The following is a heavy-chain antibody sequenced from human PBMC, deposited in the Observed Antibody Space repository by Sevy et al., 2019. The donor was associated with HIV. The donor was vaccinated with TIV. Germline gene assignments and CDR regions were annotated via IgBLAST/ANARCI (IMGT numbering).Heavy chain of an antibody. J-gene: IGHJ4*02. CDR1: GYNFSGYW. CDR3: ARSSFYYDNSGFYPFDL. V-gene: IGHV5-51*01. CDR2: IYPTDSHI. Sequence: GESLKISCKGSGYNFSGYWVGWVRQMPGKGLEWMGIIYPTDSHIIYSPSLQGQVTIPVDKSITTAYLQWRSLKTSDTAMYYCARSSFYYDNSGFYPFDLWGQRTLVTVSS. D-gene: IGHD3-22*01.